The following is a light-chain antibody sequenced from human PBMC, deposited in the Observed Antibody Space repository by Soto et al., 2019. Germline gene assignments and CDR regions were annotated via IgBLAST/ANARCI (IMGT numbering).Light chain of an antibody. J-gene: IGKJ4*01. CDR2: DAS. V-gene: IGKV3-15*01. CDR3: QQYDTWPLT. Sequence: EIVTTQSPATLSVSPGERVTLSCRARQSVGSNLAWYQQTPGQAPRVVIYDASTRATVIPARFSGSGSGTEFTLTISSLQSEDFAVYYCQQYDTWPLTFGGGTKVDIK. CDR1: QSVGSN.